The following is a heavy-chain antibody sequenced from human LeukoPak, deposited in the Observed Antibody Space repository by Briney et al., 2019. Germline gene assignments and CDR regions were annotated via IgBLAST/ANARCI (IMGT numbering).Heavy chain of an antibody. CDR3: VKDRTGTYTLDY. V-gene: IGHV3-30-3*01. Sequence: GRSLRLSCGATGFXFSNYAMHWGRQAPGKGLEWVAFISDDGSRQHYADSVKGRFTISRDNSKNTLNLQMNSLRAEDTAVYYCVKDRTGTYTLDYWGQGTLVTVSS. J-gene: IGHJ4*02. D-gene: IGHD3-16*01. CDR1: GFXFSNYA. CDR2: ISDDGSRQ.